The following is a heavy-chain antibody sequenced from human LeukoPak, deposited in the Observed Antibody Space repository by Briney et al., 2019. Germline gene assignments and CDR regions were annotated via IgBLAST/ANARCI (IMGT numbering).Heavy chain of an antibody. V-gene: IGHV3-30*04. J-gene: IGHJ4*02. CDR3: AKLSGGGYSYGYTATFDY. D-gene: IGHD5-18*01. CDR2: ISYDGSNK. CDR1: GFTFSGYA. Sequence: GGSLRLSCAASGFTFSGYAMHWVRQAPGKGLEWVAVISYDGSNKYYADSVKGRFTISRDNSKKTLYLQMNSLRAEDTAVYYCAKLSGGGYSYGYTATFDYWGQGTLVTVSS.